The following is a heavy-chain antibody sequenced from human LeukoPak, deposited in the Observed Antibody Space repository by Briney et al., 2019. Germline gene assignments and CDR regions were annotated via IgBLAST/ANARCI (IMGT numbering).Heavy chain of an antibody. V-gene: IGHV4-34*01. D-gene: IGHD6-6*01. CDR1: GGSFSGYY. Sequence: SETLSLTCAISGGSFSGYYWSWIRQSPEKGLEWIGEINHSGVTNYNPSLKSRVTISVDSSNQRFSLRLNSVTAADTAVYYCARGPASSGIHYFFDYWGQGTLVTVSS. CDR3: ARGPASSGIHYFFDY. CDR2: INHSGVT. J-gene: IGHJ4*02.